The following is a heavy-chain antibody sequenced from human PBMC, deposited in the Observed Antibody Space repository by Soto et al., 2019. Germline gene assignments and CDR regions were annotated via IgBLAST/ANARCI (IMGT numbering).Heavy chain of an antibody. J-gene: IGHJ6*02. Sequence: PGGSLRLSCAASGFTFSSYGMHWVRQAPGKGLEWVAVISYDGSNKYYADSVKGRFTISRDNSKNTLYLQMNSLRAEDTAVYYCAQDLGSIGMDVWGQGTTVTVSS. CDR1: GFTFSSYG. D-gene: IGHD6-6*01. CDR2: ISYDGSNK. CDR3: AQDLGSIGMDV. V-gene: IGHV3-30*18.